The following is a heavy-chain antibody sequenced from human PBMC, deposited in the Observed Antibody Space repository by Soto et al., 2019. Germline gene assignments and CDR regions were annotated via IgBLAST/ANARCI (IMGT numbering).Heavy chain of an antibody. Sequence: QVQLQESGPGLVKPSQTLSLTCTVSGGSISSGGDYWIWLRQQPVKGMEWIGYIYYSGSNYYNPSLKSRVTLSVDMSKNQFSLKLGSETAADTSVYYCARWPPLDPRFDYWGQGTLVTVSS. CDR3: ARWPPLDPRFDY. CDR2: IYYSGSN. D-gene: IGHD1-1*01. J-gene: IGHJ4*02. CDR1: GGSISSGGDY. V-gene: IGHV4-31*03.